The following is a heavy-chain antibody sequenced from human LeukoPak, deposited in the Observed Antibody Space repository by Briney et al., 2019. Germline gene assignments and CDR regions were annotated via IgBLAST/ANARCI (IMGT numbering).Heavy chain of an antibody. CDR3: ARGSYRRAFDY. D-gene: IGHD3-16*02. CDR2: IYDSGST. Sequence: SETLSLTCTVSGGSIRSSYYYWGWIRQPPGKGLEWIGSIYDSGSTYYNPSLKSRVTISVDTSKNQFSLKLNSVTAADTAVYYCARGSYRRAFDYWGQGTLVTVSS. V-gene: IGHV4-39*01. CDR1: GGSIRSSYYY. J-gene: IGHJ4*02.